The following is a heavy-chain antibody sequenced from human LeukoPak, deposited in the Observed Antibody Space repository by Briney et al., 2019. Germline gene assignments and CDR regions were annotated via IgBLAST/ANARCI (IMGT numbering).Heavy chain of an antibody. CDR2: IKSDGSST. Sequence: GGSLRLSCAASGFTFSSYWMHWVRQAPGRGLVWVSRIKSDGSSTSYADSVKGRFTISRDNAKNTLYLQMNSLRAEDTAVYYCAREGRSATDGYWGQGTLVTVSS. CDR3: AREGRSATDGY. V-gene: IGHV3-74*01. J-gene: IGHJ4*02. CDR1: GFTFSSYW. D-gene: IGHD3-16*01.